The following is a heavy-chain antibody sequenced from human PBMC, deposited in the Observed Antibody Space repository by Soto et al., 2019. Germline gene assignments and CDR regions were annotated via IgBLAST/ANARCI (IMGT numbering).Heavy chain of an antibody. CDR3: ARQENATRTGADS. CDR1: GFTFNLYG. J-gene: IGHJ4*02. D-gene: IGHD1-1*01. Sequence: QVQLVQSGAEVRKPGASVKVSCKASGFTFNLYGISWVRQAPGQGLEWMGWVTAYDGRTHAAQKFQGILTMTTDTATTTAFMELTSLTSDDTAVYYCARQENATRTGADSWGQGTLVTVSS. V-gene: IGHV1-18*01. CDR2: VTAYDGRT.